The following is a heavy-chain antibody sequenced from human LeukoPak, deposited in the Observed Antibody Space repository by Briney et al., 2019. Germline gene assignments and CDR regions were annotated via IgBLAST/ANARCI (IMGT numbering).Heavy chain of an antibody. CDR1: GFTFSNYN. Sequence: GGSLRLSCAASGFTFSNYNMNWVRQAPGKGLEWVSYISSSSTTIYYADSVKGRFTISRDNSKNTLYLQMNSLRAEDTAVYYCAKEPGIVVVPAAKIWGQGTMVTVSS. V-gene: IGHV3-48*01. D-gene: IGHD2-2*01. CDR3: AKEPGIVVVPAAKI. J-gene: IGHJ3*02. CDR2: ISSSSTTI.